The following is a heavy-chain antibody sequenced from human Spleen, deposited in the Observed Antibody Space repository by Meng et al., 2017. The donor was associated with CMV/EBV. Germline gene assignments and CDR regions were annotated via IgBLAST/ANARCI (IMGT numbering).Heavy chain of an antibody. D-gene: IGHD6-13*01. J-gene: IGHJ3*02. CDR2: IYYNGNT. V-gene: IGHV4-30-4*08. CDR1: SICSGDYY. Sequence: SICSGDYYWSWIRQPPGKGLEWIGYIYYNGNTYYNPSLKSRVTISVDTSKNQFSLKLSSVTAADTAVYYCARDPPASWMTGGALDIWGQGTMVTVSS. CDR3: ARDPPASWMTGGALDI.